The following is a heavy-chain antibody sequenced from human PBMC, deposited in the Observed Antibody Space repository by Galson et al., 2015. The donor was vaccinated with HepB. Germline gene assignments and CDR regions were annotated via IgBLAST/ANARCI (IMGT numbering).Heavy chain of an antibody. V-gene: IGHV6-1*01. CDR1: GDSVSSDSAA. J-gene: IGHJ3*02. CDR3: ARSRPGVGYSAYEYEFAFDI. D-gene: IGHD5-12*01. Sequence: CAISGDSVSSDSAAWNWIRQSPSRGLEWLGRTYYRSKWYNDYAVSVKSRIIINPDTSKNQFSLQLSSVTPEDTAVYYCARSRPGVGYSAYEYEFAFDIWGQGTMVTVSS. CDR2: TYYRSKWYN.